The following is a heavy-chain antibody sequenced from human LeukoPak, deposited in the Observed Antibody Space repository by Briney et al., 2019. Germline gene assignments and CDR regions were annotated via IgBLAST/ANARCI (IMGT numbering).Heavy chain of an antibody. CDR2: IKQDGTEI. J-gene: IGHJ3*02. CDR1: GFSFSSYA. CDR3: ARQGPSDAFDI. V-gene: IGHV3-7*01. Sequence: QTGGSLRLSCGASGFSFSSYAMSWVRQAPGKGLEWVANIKQDGTEIYYVDSVKGRFTISRDNAKNSLYLQMNSLRVEDSAVYYCARQGPSDAFDIWGQGTMVTVSS.